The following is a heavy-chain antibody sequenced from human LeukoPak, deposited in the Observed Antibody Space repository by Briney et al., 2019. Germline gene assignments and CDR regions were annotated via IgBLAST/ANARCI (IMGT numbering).Heavy chain of an antibody. D-gene: IGHD3-22*01. V-gene: IGHV4-4*07. J-gene: IGHJ4*02. CDR1: GGSISSYY. Sequence: PSETLSLTCTVSGGSISSYYWSWIRQPAGKGLEWIGRIYTSGSTNYNPSLKSRVTISVDTSKNQFSLKLTSVTAADTAVYYCATPDSSGYYYLYWGQGTLVTVSS. CDR3: ATPDSSGYYYLY. CDR2: IYTSGST.